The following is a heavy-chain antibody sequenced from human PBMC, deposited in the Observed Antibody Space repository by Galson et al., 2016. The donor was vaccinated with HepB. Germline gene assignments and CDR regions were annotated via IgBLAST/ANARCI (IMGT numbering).Heavy chain of an antibody. CDR1: GFTFSSYA. Sequence: SLRLSCAASGFTFSSYAMNWVRQTPGKGLEWVSSISGSGGTTYYADSLTGRFTISRDNTKSMLYLQMNSLRAENTAVYYCAKGAYSLPENFQHWGQGTLVTVSS. V-gene: IGHV3-23*01. D-gene: IGHD2-15*01. J-gene: IGHJ1*01. CDR3: AKGAYSLPENFQH. CDR2: ISGSGGTT.